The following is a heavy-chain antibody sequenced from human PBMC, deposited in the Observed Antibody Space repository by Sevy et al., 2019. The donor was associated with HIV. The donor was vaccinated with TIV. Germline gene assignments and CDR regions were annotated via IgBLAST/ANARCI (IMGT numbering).Heavy chain of an antibody. D-gene: IGHD7-27*01. CDR2: ISDTGTST. V-gene: IGHV3-23*01. Sequence: GGSLRLSCAASGFTFSTYSMTWVRQAPRKGLEWVSAISDTGTSTYYTDSVEGRFTISRDNSKSTFFLHMNSLRAEDTALYYCAKFAGDFPHFDFWGLGTLVTVSS. CDR1: GFTFSTYS. CDR3: AKFAGDFPHFDF. J-gene: IGHJ4*02.